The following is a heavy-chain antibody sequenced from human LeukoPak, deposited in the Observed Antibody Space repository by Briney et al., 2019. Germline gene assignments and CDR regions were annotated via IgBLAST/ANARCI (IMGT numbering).Heavy chain of an antibody. CDR3: AKGPSTAMVFYWFDP. D-gene: IGHD5-18*01. J-gene: IGHJ5*02. V-gene: IGHV3-23*01. CDR1: GFTFSSYA. CDR2: ISGSGGST. Sequence: PGAYLRLYCAASGFTFSSYAMSWVRQAPGKGLEWVSAISGSGGSTYYADSVKGRFTISRDNSKNTLYLQMNSLRAEDTAVYYCAKGPSTAMVFYWFDPWGQGTLVTVSS.